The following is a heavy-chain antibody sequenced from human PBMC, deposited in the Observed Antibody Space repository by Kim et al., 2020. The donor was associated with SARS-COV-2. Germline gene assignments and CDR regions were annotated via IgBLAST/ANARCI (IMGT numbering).Heavy chain of an antibody. CDR3: ARFMPAGGDCYFDY. CDR2: INHSGST. D-gene: IGHD2-21*02. J-gene: IGHJ4*02. Sequence: SETLSLTCAVYGGSFSGYYWSWIRQPPGKGLEWIGEINHSGSTNYNPSRKSRVTISVDTSKNQFSLKLSSVTAADTAVYYCARFMPAGGDCYFDYWGQGTLVTVSS. CDR1: GGSFSGYY. V-gene: IGHV4-34*01.